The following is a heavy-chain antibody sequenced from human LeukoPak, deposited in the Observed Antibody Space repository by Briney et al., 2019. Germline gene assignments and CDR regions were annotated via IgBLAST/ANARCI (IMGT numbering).Heavy chain of an antibody. CDR3: AREGYYGSGSPPSLYFDY. CDR1: GFTFSNYA. Sequence: PGGSLRLPCAASGFTFSNYAMNWVRQAPGKGLEWVSIISSSGDTTYYTDSVKGRFTISRDNSRSTLYLQMNSLRPEDTAIYYCAREGYYGSGSPPSLYFDYWGQGTLVTVSS. V-gene: IGHV3-23*01. CDR2: ISSSGDTT. J-gene: IGHJ4*02. D-gene: IGHD3-10*01.